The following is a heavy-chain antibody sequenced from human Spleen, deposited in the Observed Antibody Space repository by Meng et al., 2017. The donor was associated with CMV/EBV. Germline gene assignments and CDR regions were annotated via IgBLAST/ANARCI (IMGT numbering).Heavy chain of an antibody. J-gene: IGHJ4*02. CDR3: ATYGGHPGALHS. CDR1: GGSFSGYY. Sequence: SETLSLTCAVYGGSFSGYYWSWIRQPPGKGLEWIGEVNHSEGTNYIPSLKSRITMSKDTSRNQFSLKLTSVTAADTAVYYCATYGGHPGALHSWGQGTRVTVSS. CDR2: VNHSEGT. D-gene: IGHD4-23*01. V-gene: IGHV4-34*10.